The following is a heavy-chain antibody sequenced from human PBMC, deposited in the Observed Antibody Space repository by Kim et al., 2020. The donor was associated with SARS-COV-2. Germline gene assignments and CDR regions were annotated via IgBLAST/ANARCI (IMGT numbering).Heavy chain of an antibody. V-gene: IGHV4-39*01. J-gene: IGHJ4*02. CDR1: GDTINRSPYF. CDR3: ATQGLSSGYDSPPSYFDH. D-gene: IGHD5-12*01. CDR2: IYSSGTT. Sequence: SETLSLTCTVSGDTINRSPYFWGWDRQPPGKGLQWIGSIYSSGTTYSSPSLNSRVTLSVDMYENQFSLRLTYVTVAEAAVYYCATQGLSSGYDSPPSYFDHWGQGILVTVSS.